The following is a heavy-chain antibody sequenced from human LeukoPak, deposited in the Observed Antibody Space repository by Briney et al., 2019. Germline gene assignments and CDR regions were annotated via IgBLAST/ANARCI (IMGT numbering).Heavy chain of an antibody. CDR1: GFTFSSW. CDR2: INTDGSSA. V-gene: IGHV3-74*01. D-gene: IGHD5-12*01. Sequence: GGSLRLSCAASGFTFSSWMYWVRQAPGKGLMWVSRINTDGSSAAYADSVKGRFTISRDNAKNSLYLQMNSLRAEDTAVYYCASSYSGYDFDYWGQGTLVTVSS. J-gene: IGHJ4*02. CDR3: ASSYSGYDFDY.